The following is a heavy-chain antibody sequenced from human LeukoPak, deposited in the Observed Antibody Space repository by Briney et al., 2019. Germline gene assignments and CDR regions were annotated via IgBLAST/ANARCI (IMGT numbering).Heavy chain of an antibody. Sequence: SETLSLTCSVSGGSITRYYWNWTRQPPGKGLEWIGYIYYSGSTNYNPSLKSRVTISVDTSKKQFSLKLNSVTAADTAVYYCTRLDRSTWSWGQGTLVTVPS. CDR3: TRLDRSTWS. D-gene: IGHD6-13*01. J-gene: IGHJ4*02. CDR2: IYYSGST. CDR1: GGSITRYY. V-gene: IGHV4-59*01.